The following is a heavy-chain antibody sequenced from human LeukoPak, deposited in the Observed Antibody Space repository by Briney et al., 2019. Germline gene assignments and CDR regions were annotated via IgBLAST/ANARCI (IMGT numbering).Heavy chain of an antibody. CDR1: GYSISSGYY. CDR3: ARDSSGWYRWFDL. Sequence: SETLSLTCTVSGYSISSGYYWGWIRQPPGKGLEWIGSIYHIGSTYDNPSFKSRLTISVDTSKNQFSLKLSSVTAADTAVYYCARDSSGWYRWFDLWGQGTLVTVSS. V-gene: IGHV4-38-2*02. D-gene: IGHD6-19*01. CDR2: IYHIGST. J-gene: IGHJ5*02.